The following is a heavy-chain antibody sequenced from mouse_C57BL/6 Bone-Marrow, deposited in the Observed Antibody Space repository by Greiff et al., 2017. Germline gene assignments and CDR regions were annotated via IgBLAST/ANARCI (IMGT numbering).Heavy chain of an antibody. CDR2: IYPRSGNT. Sequence: VQGVESGAELARPGASVKLSCKASGYTFTSYGISWVKQRTGQGLEWIGEIYPRSGNTYYNEKFKGKATLTADKSSSTAYMELRSLTSEDSAVYFCARRLYRSYWYFDVWGTGTTVTVSS. V-gene: IGHV1-81*01. CDR1: GYTFTSYG. CDR3: ARRLYRSYWYFDV. J-gene: IGHJ1*03. D-gene: IGHD1-1*01.